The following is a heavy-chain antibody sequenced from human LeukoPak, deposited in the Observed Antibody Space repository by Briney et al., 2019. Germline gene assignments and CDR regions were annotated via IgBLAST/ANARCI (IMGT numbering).Heavy chain of an antibody. CDR1: GGSINSYY. CDR2: IFHSGNT. J-gene: IGHJ4*02. D-gene: IGHD3-22*01. CDR3: ARTYYDCWGYYEVTY. Sequence: SETLSLTCTVSGGSINSYYWSWIRQPPEKGLEWIGHIFHSGNTNDNPSLKSRVTISVDPSKNQFSLRLRSVTAADTAVYYCARTYYDCWGYYEVTYWGQGTLVTVSS. V-gene: IGHV4-59*01.